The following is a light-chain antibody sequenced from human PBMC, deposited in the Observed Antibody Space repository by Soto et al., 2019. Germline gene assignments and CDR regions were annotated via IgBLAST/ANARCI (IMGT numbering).Light chain of an antibody. CDR1: KLGDKY. V-gene: IGLV3-1*01. J-gene: IGLJ2*01. CDR3: RAGDSSTVV. CDR2: QDS. Sequence: SYELTQPPSVSVSPGQTASITCSGDKLGDKYACWYQQKPGQSPVLVIYQDSKRPSGIPERFSGSNSGNTATLTISGTQAMDEAAYSCRAGDSSTVVFGGGTKLTVL.